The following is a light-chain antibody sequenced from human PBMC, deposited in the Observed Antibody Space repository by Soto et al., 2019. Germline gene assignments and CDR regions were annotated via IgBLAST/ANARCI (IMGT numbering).Light chain of an antibody. CDR2: DAS. CDR1: QSVSSY. CDR3: QQRSNWPIT. V-gene: IGKV3-11*01. J-gene: IGKJ5*01. Sequence: EIVMTQSPAILSVSPGERATLXXRASQSVSSYLAWYQQKPGQAPRXVIYDASNRATGIPARFSGSGSGTDFTLTISSLEPEDFAVYYCQQRSNWPITFGQGTRLEIK.